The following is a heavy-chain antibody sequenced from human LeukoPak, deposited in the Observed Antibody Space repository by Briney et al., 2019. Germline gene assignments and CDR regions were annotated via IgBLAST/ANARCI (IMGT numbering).Heavy chain of an antibody. Sequence: GEFLKISCKGSGYSFTSYWISWVRQMPGKGLEWMGRIDPSDSYTNYSPSFQGHVTISADKSISTAYLQWSSLKASDTAMYYCASTGYCSSASCYGIDYWGQGTLVTVSS. CDR2: IDPSDSYT. D-gene: IGHD2-2*01. CDR1: GYSFTSYW. J-gene: IGHJ4*02. V-gene: IGHV5-10-1*01. CDR3: ASTGYCSSASCYGIDY.